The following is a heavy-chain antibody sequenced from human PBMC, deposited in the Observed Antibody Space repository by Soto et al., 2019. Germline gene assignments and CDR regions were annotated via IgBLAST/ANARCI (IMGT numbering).Heavy chain of an antibody. Sequence: EVQLLESGGGLVQPGGSLRLSCAASGITFSSYAFSWVRQAAGKGLEWVSGISGSGNSTYYADSVKGRFSFSRDNSKNAVYLQRNRLRVEDTAVYYCAKTAVGANELFAYWGQGTLVTVSS. D-gene: IGHD1-26*01. V-gene: IGHV3-23*01. CDR2: ISGSGNST. J-gene: IGHJ4*02. CDR1: GITFSSYA. CDR3: AKTAVGANELFAY.